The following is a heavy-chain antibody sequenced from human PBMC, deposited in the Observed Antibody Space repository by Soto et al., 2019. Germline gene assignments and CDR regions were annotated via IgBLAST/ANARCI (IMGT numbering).Heavy chain of an antibody. Sequence: PSETLPFTSAALVASITVVVSSGTGIRQPPGQGLEWLGYIYQSGSAYYNPSLKSRVTISIDKSKNQFSLKLISVTAADTAVDYCARGSTDYSPYFEFWGQGTMVTV. CDR1: VASITVVVSS. CDR2: IYQSGSA. CDR3: ARGSTDYSPYFEF. V-gene: IGHV4-30-2*01. D-gene: IGHD3-22*01. J-gene: IGHJ4*02.